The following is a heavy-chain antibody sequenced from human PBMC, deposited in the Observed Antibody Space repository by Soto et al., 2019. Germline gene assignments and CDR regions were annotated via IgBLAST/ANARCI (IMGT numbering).Heavy chain of an antibody. CDR1: GFTFSSYG. CDR3: AKALGLGELLYIFDY. Sequence: GGSLRLSCAASGFTFSSYGMHWVRQAPGKGLEWVADITYDGSNKYYADSVKGRFTISRDNSKNTLYLKMNRLRAEDTSVYYCAKALGLGELLYIFDYWGQGTLVTVSS. J-gene: IGHJ4*02. V-gene: IGHV3-30*18. D-gene: IGHD3-10*01. CDR2: ITYDGSNK.